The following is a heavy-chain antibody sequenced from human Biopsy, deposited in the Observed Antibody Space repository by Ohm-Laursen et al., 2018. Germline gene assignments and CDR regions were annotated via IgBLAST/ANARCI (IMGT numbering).Heavy chain of an antibody. V-gene: IGHV4-59*10. CDR2: IYSSGST. D-gene: IGHD3-22*01. Sequence: TLSLTCAVYNVSFSSFYWSWIRQPPGKGLEWIGRIYSSGSTNYNPSLKSRVTLSMDTSKRQFSLKLSFVTAADTAVYYCARDYDTSGYYYVSWGQGTLVTVSS. J-gene: IGHJ5*02. CDR1: NVSFSSFY. CDR3: ARDYDTSGYYYVS.